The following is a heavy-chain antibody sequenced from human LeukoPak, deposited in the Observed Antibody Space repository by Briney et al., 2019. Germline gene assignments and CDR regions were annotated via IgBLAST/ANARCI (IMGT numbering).Heavy chain of an antibody. Sequence: GGSLRLSCAATGFTFSSYAMTWVRQAPGKGQEWVSAIGGSTYYADSVKGRFTISRDNSENTLYLQMNSLRAEDTAVYYCAKQYSGGWYYFDYWGQGTLVTVSS. V-gene: IGHV3-23*01. CDR1: GFTFSSYA. CDR2: IGGST. J-gene: IGHJ4*02. CDR3: AKQYSGGWYYFDY. D-gene: IGHD6-19*01.